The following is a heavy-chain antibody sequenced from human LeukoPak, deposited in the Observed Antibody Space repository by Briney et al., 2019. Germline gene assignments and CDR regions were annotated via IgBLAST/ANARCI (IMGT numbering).Heavy chain of an antibody. CDR2: ISYRGST. CDR1: GGSISGSSYY. V-gene: IGHV4-39*07. D-gene: IGHD5-12*01. J-gene: IGHJ3*02. Sequence: SETLSLTCTVSGGSISGSSYYWGWIRQPPGKGLEWIGSISYRGSTYYNPSLKSRVTIAVETSKNQFSLKLSSVTAADKAVYYCARSCRILDIVATIRARLGGNGFDIWGQGTMVTVPS. CDR3: ARSCRILDIVATIRARLGGNGFDI.